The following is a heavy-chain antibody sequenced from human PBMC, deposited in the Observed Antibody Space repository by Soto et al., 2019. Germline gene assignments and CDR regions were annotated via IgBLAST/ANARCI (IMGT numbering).Heavy chain of an antibody. CDR1: GDSVSSSSVT. J-gene: IGHJ4*02. Sequence: SQTLSLTCAISGDSVSSSSVTWNWIRQSPSRGLEWLGRTYYRSKWYNDYAESVKSRITINPDTSKNQFSLKLTSVTAVDTAVYYCARREIQGPIDYWGQGTLVTXSS. CDR2: TYYRSKWYN. V-gene: IGHV6-1*01. CDR3: ARREIQGPIDY. D-gene: IGHD1-26*01.